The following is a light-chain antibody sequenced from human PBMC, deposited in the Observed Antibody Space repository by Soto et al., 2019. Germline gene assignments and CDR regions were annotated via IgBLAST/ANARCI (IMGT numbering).Light chain of an antibody. CDR3: QQYYSTPLT. CDR2: WAS. V-gene: IGKV4-1*01. Sequence: DIVMTQSPDSLAVSLGERATINCKSSQSVLYSSNNKNYLAWYQQKPGQPPKLLIYWASTRESGVPDRFSGSGSGTDFTLTISILQAEDVAGYYCQQYYSTPLTFGGGTKVEIK. CDR1: QSVLYSSNNKNY. J-gene: IGKJ4*01.